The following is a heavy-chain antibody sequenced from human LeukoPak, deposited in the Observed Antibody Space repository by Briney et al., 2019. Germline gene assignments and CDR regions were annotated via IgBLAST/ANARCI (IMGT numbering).Heavy chain of an antibody. CDR1: GFTFSSYE. J-gene: IGHJ4*02. CDR3: ARTRHYDRRNYYRDFDY. CDR2: ISSSGSTI. Sequence: GGSLRLSCAASGFTFSSYEMNWVRQAPGKGLEWVSYISSSGSTIYYADSVKGRFTISRDNAKNSLYLQMNSLRAEDTAVYYCARTRHYDRRNYYRDFDYWGQGTLVTVSS. D-gene: IGHD3-22*01. V-gene: IGHV3-48*03.